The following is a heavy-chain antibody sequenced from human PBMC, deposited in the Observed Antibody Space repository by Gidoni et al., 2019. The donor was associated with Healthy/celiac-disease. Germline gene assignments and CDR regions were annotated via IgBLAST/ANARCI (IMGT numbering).Heavy chain of an antibody. CDR1: YFTFSPYA. J-gene: IGHJ3*02. D-gene: IGHD3-10*01. Sequence: QLVESGGALVQPGASLRLSCAGPYFTFSPYAMIWVRQSPGKGLEWISYIIGTGTSTFYSDSVRGRFTVSRDNTKNSVYLQMDSLTVDDTATYYCARYRGAFDIWGRGTVVTVSS. V-gene: IGHV3-48*01. CDR3: ARYRGAFDI. CDR2: IIGTGTST.